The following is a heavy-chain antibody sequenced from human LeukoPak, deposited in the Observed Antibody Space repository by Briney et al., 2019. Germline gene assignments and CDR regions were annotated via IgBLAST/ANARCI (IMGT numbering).Heavy chain of an antibody. CDR1: GFTFSDYW. V-gene: IGHV3-7*01. CDR2: IKQDGSEK. D-gene: IGHD5-24*01. CDR3: ARWLELMRNFDW. Sequence: GGSLRLSCVGSGFTFSDYWMSWVRQAPGKGLEWVANIKQDGSEKDYVDALKGRFTISRDNAKNSLYLQMNSLRAEDTAVYYCARWLELMRNFDWWGQGSLVTVSS. J-gene: IGHJ4*02.